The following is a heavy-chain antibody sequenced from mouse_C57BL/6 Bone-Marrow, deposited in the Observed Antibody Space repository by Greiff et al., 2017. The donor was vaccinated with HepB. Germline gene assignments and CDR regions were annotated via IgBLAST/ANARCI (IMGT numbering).Heavy chain of an antibody. D-gene: IGHD4-1*01. CDR2: ISDGGSYT. Sequence: EVQVVESGGGLVKPGGSLKLSCAASGFTFSSYAMSWVRQTPGKRLEWVATISDGGSYTYYPDNVKGRFTISRDNAKNNLYLQMSHLKSEDTAMYYCARGTNWDYAMDYWGQGTSVTVSS. V-gene: IGHV5-4*01. CDR1: GFTFSSYA. J-gene: IGHJ4*01. CDR3: ARGTNWDYAMDY.